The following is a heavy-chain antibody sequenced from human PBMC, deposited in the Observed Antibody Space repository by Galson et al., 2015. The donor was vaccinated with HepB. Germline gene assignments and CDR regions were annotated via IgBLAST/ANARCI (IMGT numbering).Heavy chain of an antibody. CDR1: GASISSSLYY. CDR3: ARAAGDSSTYANDY. D-gene: IGHD5-18*01. V-gene: IGHV4-39*07. CDR2: IYYTGNT. Sequence: ETLSLTCTVSGASISSSLYYWVWVRQPPEKGLEWIGSIYYTGNTYYKSSLTSRVTISADMSKNQFSLKVNSVTAADTAVYYCARAAGDSSTYANDYWGQGALVTVSS. J-gene: IGHJ4*02.